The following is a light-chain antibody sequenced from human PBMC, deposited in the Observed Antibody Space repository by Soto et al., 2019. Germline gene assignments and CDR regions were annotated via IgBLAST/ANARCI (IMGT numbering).Light chain of an antibody. V-gene: IGKV3-11*01. Sequence: EIVLTQSPATLSLSPGERTTPSCRASQSVSSYLAWYPQKHGQAPRLLIYDASNRATGIPTRFSGSGSGTAFTLTVARREPDDFAVYYWQQRGYWSLTFGPGTKVDIK. CDR1: QSVSSY. CDR3: QQRGYWSLT. CDR2: DAS. J-gene: IGKJ3*01.